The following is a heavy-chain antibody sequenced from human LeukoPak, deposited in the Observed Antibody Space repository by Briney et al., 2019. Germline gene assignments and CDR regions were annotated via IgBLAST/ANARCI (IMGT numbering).Heavy chain of an antibody. CDR2: IIPIFGTA. J-gene: IGHJ3*02. D-gene: IGHD3-16*01. CDR3: TGSWGGAFDI. Sequence: VASVKVSCXASGGTFSSYAISWVRQAPGQGLEWMGRIIPIFGTANYAQKFQGRVTITTDESTSTAYMELSSLRSEDTAVYYCTGSWGGAFDIWGQGTMVTVSS. V-gene: IGHV1-69*05. CDR1: GGTFSSYA.